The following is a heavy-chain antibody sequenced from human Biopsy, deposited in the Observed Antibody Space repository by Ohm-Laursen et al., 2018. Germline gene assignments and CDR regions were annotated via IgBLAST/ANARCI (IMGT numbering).Heavy chain of an antibody. CDR3: AGIVLGPTNDAFDI. Sequence: TLSLTCTVSGDSNRNYYWSWIRQAAGQGLEWNGRIYPGGGTIYNPSLKSRVTMSVATSKNHFPLNLNSVTAADTAVYYCAGIVLGPTNDAFDIWGQGTMVTVSS. CDR1: GDSNRNYY. CDR2: IYPGGGT. V-gene: IGHV4-4*07. J-gene: IGHJ3*02. D-gene: IGHD1-26*01.